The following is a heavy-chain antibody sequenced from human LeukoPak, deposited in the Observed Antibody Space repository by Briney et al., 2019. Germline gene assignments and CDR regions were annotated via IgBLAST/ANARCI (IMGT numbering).Heavy chain of an antibody. D-gene: IGHD1-26*01. CDR2: ISANGGDT. CDR3: AKASGSGYGKDYFDY. V-gene: IGHV3-23*01. Sequence: PGGSLRLSCAASGFTLSNFAMGWVRQAPGKGLQWVSLISANGGDTYYADSVKGRFTISTDNSENTLYLQMNSLRAEDTAVYYCAKASGSGYGKDYFDYWGQGTLVTVSS. CDR1: GFTLSNFA. J-gene: IGHJ4*02.